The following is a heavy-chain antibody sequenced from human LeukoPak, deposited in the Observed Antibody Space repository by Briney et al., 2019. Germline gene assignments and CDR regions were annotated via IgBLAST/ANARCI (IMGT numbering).Heavy chain of an antibody. Sequence: GGSLRLSCAASGFTFSSYWMSWVRQAPGKGLEWVANIKQDGSVKYYVDSVKGRFTISRDNAKNSLYLQMNSLRAEDTAVYYCARPSYPYSSGWYVHYWGQGTLVTVSS. CDR3: ARPSYPYSSGWYVHY. J-gene: IGHJ4*02. CDR1: GFTFSSYW. D-gene: IGHD6-19*01. V-gene: IGHV3-7*01. CDR2: IKQDGSVK.